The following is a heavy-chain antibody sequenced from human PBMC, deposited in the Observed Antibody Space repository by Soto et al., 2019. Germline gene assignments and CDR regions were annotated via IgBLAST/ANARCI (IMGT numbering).Heavy chain of an antibody. CDR3: ARHAILWVPAAIGP. V-gene: IGHV4-39*01. CDR1: GGPISTSSYY. D-gene: IGHD2-2*01. CDR2: IFYSGTT. J-gene: IGHJ5*02. Sequence: PSETLSLTCTVSGGPISTSSYYWGWIRQPPGKGLEWIGSIFYSGTTYYNPSLKSRVTISVDTSKNQFSLKLSSVTVGDTAIYYWARHAILWVPAAIGPWGQGALVTVSS.